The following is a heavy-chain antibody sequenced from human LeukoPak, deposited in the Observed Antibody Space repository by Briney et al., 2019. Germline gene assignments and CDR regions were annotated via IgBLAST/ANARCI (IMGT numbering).Heavy chain of an antibody. Sequence: GGSLRLSCAASGFTFSDYYMSWIRQAPGKGLEWASYISSSGSTIYYADSVKGRFTISRDNAKNSLYLQMNSLRAEDTAVYYCARVQGSGSPYYFDYWGQGTLVTVSP. CDR3: ARVQGSGSPYYFDY. V-gene: IGHV3-11*01. D-gene: IGHD1-14*01. CDR1: GFTFSDYY. CDR2: ISSSGSTI. J-gene: IGHJ4*02.